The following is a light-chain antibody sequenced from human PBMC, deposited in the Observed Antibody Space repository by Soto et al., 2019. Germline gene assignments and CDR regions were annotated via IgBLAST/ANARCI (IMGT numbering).Light chain of an antibody. Sequence: AIRMTQSPSSFSASTGDRVTITCRASPGISSYLAWYQQKPGKAPKLLIYAASTLQSGVPSRFSGSGSGTDFTLTSGCLQSEDFATYYCQEDDSYPWTFGQGTKVEIK. J-gene: IGKJ1*01. CDR1: PGISSY. V-gene: IGKV1-8*01. CDR2: AAS. CDR3: QEDDSYPWT.